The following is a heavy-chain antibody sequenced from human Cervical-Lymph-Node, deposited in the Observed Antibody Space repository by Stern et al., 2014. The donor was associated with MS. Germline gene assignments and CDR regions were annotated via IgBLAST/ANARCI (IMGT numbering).Heavy chain of an antibody. CDR2: IGNDGSNP. D-gene: IGHD6-13*01. Sequence: VQLVESGGGVVPPGRSLRLSCAASGFSFSRYPMHWVRQAPGQGLEWVALIGNDGSNPYYADSVPGRFTISRDNSKNTLYLQMNSLRAEDTAVYYCASAYSSSHYYFDYWGQGTLVTVSS. V-gene: IGHV3-33*01. CDR3: ASAYSSSHYYFDY. J-gene: IGHJ4*02. CDR1: GFSFSRYP.